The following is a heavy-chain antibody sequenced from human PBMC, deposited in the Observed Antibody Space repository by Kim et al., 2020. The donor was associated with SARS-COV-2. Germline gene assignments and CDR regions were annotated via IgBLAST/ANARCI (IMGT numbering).Heavy chain of an antibody. Sequence: GGSLRLSCAASGFTFDDYAMHWVRQAPGKGLEWVSGISWNSGSIGYADSVKGRFTISRDNAKNSLYLQMNSLRAEDTALYYCAKDGAPHCSSTSCYFDPWGQGTLVTVSS. J-gene: IGHJ5*02. CDR1: GFTFDDYA. D-gene: IGHD2-2*01. V-gene: IGHV3-9*01. CDR3: AKDGAPHCSSTSCYFDP. CDR2: ISWNSGSI.